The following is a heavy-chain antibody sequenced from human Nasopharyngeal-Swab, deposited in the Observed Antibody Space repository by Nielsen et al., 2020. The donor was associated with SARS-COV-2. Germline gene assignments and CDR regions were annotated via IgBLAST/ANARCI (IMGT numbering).Heavy chain of an antibody. CDR2: INPNSGGT. D-gene: IGHD3-3*01. J-gene: IGHJ6*02. CDR3: ARQVELRFFGMDV. V-gene: IGHV1-2*06. CDR1: GYTFTGYY. Sequence: ASVKVSCKASGYTFTGYYMHWVRQAPGQGLEWMGRINPNSGGTNYAQKFQGRITMTRDTSISTAYMELSRLRSDDTAVYYCARQVELRFFGMDVWGQGTTVTVSS.